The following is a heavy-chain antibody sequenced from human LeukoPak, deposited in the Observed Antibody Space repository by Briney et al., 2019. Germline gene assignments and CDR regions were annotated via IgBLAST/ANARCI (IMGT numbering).Heavy chain of an antibody. CDR3: ARDQNEGYGDYFYYFDY. J-gene: IGHJ4*02. V-gene: IGHV3-33*08. CDR1: GFTFDDYA. Sequence: GGSLRLSCAASGFTFDDYAMHWVRQAPGKGLEWVAVIWYDGSNKYYVDSVKGRFTISRDNSKNTLYLQMNSLRAEDTAVYYCARDQNEGYGDYFYYFDYWGQGTLVTVSS. CDR2: IWYDGSNK. D-gene: IGHD4-17*01.